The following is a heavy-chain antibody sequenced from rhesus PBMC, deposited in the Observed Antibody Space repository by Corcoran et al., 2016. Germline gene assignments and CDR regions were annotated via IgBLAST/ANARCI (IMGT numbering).Heavy chain of an antibody. D-gene: IGHD6-31*01. Sequence: QVQLQESGPGVVKPSETLSLTCAVSGGSISGSYLWSWIRQPPAKGLEWIGYIYGGSGSTSYNPSLKNRITISKDTSKNQFSLKLSSVTAADTAVYYCARSNRLAVGYGLDSWGQGVVVTVSS. CDR1: GGSISGSYL. V-gene: IGHV4S7*01. J-gene: IGHJ6*01. CDR2: IYGGSGST. CDR3: ARSNRLAVGYGLDS.